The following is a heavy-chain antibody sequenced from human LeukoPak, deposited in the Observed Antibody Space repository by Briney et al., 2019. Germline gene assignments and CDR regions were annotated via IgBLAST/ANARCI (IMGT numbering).Heavy chain of an antibody. CDR3: ASVPAATSYYYYYYMDV. Sequence: PGGSLRLSCAASGFTFSSYSMNWVRQAPGKGLEWFSSISSSSSYIYYADSVKGRFTISGDNAKNSLYLQMNSLRAEDTAVYYCASVPAATSYYYYYYMDVWGKGTTVTVSS. CDR2: ISSSSSYI. CDR1: GFTFSSYS. J-gene: IGHJ6*03. D-gene: IGHD2-2*01. V-gene: IGHV3-21*01.